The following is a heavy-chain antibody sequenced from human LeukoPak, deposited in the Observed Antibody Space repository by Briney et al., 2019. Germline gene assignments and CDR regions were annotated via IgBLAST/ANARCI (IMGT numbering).Heavy chain of an antibody. CDR1: GYTFTSYY. V-gene: IGHV1-46*01. CDR3: ARDAPVVRGVIIAFDY. D-gene: IGHD3-10*01. CDR2: INPSGGST. Sequence: ASVKVSCKASGYTFTSYYMHWVRLAPGQGLEWMGIINPSGGSTSYAQKFQGRVTMTRDTSTSTVYMELSSLRSEDTAVYYCARDAPVVRGVIIAFDYWGQGTLVTVSS. J-gene: IGHJ4*02.